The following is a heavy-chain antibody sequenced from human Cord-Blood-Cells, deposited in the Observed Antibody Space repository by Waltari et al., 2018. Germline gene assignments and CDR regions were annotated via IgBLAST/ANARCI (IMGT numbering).Heavy chain of an antibody. J-gene: IGHJ4*02. V-gene: IGHV1-24*01. CDR3: ATAYRVGAATGFDY. CDR1: GYTLTELS. Sequence: QVQLVQSGAEVKKPGASVKVSCKVSGYTLTELSMHWVRQAPGNGLEWMGGYDPEDGETIYAKKFQGRVTMTEDTSTDTAYMELSSLRSEDTAVYYCATAYRVGAATGFDYWGQGTLVTVSS. D-gene: IGHD1-26*01. CDR2: YDPEDGET.